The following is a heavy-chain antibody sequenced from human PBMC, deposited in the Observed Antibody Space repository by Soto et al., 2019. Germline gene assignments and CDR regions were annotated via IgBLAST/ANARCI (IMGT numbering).Heavy chain of an antibody. CDR2: VSSSGGKT. V-gene: IGHV3-23*01. CDR3: AKWDDYYDSSGYYR. Sequence: GGSLRLSCAASGFTFSLYGMSWVRQAPGKGLEWVSSVSSSGGKTYYADSVKGRFTVSRDNSKDTLYLQMNTLRAEDTAVYYCAKWDDYYDSSGYYRWGQGTLVTVSS. D-gene: IGHD3-22*01. J-gene: IGHJ4*02. CDR1: GFTFSLYG.